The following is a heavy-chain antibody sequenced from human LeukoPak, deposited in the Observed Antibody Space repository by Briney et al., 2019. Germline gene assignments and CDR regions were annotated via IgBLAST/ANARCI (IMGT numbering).Heavy chain of an antibody. CDR2: ISSSGDTT. CDR1: GFTFSDYY. Sequence: GGSLRLSCAASGFTFSDYYMSWIRQAPGKGLEWVAYISSSGDTTYYAGSVRGRFTISRDNTKNSLYLQMNILRAEDTAVYYCARDPFMTTGWGIDYWGQGTLVTVSS. V-gene: IGHV3-11*01. D-gene: IGHD4-17*01. CDR3: ARDPFMTTGWGIDY. J-gene: IGHJ4*01.